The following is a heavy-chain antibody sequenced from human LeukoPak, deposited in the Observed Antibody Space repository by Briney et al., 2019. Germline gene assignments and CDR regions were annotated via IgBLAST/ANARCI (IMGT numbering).Heavy chain of an antibody. Sequence: GASVTVSCKASGYTFTSYYMHWVRQAPGQGLEWMGILNPSGGSTSYVQKFQGRVTMTRDMSTSTVYMELSSLRSEDTAVYYCARDLSYSGSDALLSAFDYWGQGTLVTVSS. V-gene: IGHV1-46*01. CDR3: ARDLSYSGSDALLSAFDY. CDR2: LNPSGGST. J-gene: IGHJ4*02. D-gene: IGHD1-26*01. CDR1: GYTFTSYY.